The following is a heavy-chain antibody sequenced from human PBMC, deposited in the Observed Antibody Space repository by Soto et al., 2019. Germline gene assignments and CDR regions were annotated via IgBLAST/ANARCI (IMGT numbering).Heavy chain of an antibody. CDR3: ARDFGSDLSAPGAVFDS. CDR1: SYIFTSYG. D-gene: IGHD3-3*01. J-gene: IGHJ4*02. Sequence: GXSGKVWFKGTSYIFTSYGISWVRQAPVQGLEWMGWISAYNGNTKYAQNLQGRVTLTTDTSTYTAYMELRSLQSDDTAVYYCARDFGSDLSAPGAVFDSWGQGALVTVSP. CDR2: ISAYNGNT. V-gene: IGHV1-18*01.